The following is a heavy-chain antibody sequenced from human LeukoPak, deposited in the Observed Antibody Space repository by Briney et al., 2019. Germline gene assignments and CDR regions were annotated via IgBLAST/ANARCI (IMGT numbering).Heavy chain of an antibody. J-gene: IGHJ6*03. V-gene: IGHV1-46*01. CDR3: ARVQPYSSSWTPYYYYYYMDV. CDR1: GYTFTSYY. Sequence: ASVKVSCKASGYTFTSYYMHWVRQAPGQGLEWMGIINPSGGSTSYAQKFQGRVTMTRDTSTSTVYMELRSLRSDDTAVYYCARVQPYSSSWTPYYYYYYMDVWGKGTTVTISS. CDR2: INPSGGST. D-gene: IGHD6-13*01.